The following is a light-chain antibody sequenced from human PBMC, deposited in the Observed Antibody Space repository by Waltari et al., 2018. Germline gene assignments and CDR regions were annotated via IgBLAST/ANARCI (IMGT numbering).Light chain of an antibody. CDR3: QHLNSSPPL. Sequence: IQFTHSPSSLSASVGYRVTITCRASQGISYFLAWYQQKPGKAPKVLTYAASTLQSGVPSRFSGSGSGTDFTLAISSLQPEDFATYYCQHLNSSPPLFGGGTKVEIK. CDR1: QGISYF. V-gene: IGKV1-9*01. CDR2: AAS. J-gene: IGKJ4*02.